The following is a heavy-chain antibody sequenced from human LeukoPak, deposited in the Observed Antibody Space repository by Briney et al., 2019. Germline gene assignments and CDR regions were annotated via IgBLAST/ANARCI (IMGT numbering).Heavy chain of an antibody. V-gene: IGHV4-59*01. D-gene: IGHD3-10*01. CDR2: IYHSGGT. CDR1: GGSINDAS. Sequence: PSETLSLTCTVSGGSINDASWNWIRKPPGQGLEWIGYIYHSGGTNYNPSLKSRVTISLDTSKNQFSLKSSSVTAADTAVYYCARVGTYYRSLDSWGQGTLVTASS. CDR3: ARVGTYYRSLDS. J-gene: IGHJ4*02.